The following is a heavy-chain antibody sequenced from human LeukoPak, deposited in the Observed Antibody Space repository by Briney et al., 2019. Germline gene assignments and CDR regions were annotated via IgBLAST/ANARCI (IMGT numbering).Heavy chain of an antibody. J-gene: IGHJ6*02. CDR2: ISRSSTHT. D-gene: IGHD3-10*01. Sequence: PGGSLRLSCAASGSTFSDYYMSWIRQAPGKGLEWLSYISRSSTHTNYADSVQGRFTISRDNAKNSLFLQMNSLRADDTAVYYCAVALSGSYLYYDGMDVWGQGTTVTVSS. V-gene: IGHV3-11*06. CDR3: AVALSGSYLYYDGMDV. CDR1: GSTFSDYY.